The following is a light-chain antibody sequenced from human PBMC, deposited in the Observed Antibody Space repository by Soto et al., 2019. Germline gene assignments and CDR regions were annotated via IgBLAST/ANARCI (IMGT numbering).Light chain of an antibody. CDR2: GAS. Sequence: IMMKQSPATLSVSQGERATLSCRASQSVSSNLAWYQQKPGQAPRLLIYGASTRATGIPARFSGSGSGTEFTLTISSLQSEDFAVYYCQQYNNWLAITFGQGTRLEIK. J-gene: IGKJ5*01. CDR1: QSVSSN. CDR3: QQYNNWLAIT. V-gene: IGKV3-15*01.